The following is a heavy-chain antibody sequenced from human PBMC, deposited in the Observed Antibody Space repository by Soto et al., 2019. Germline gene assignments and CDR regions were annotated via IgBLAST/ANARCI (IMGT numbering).Heavy chain of an antibody. CDR2: IYYSGST. Sequence: PSETLSLTCTVSGGSISSYYWSWIRQPPGKGLEWIGYIYYSGSTNYNASLKSRVTISVDTSKNQFSLKLSSVTAADTAAYYCARDNGYSYGYTLDHWGQGTLVTVS. J-gene: IGHJ4*02. CDR1: GGSISSYY. CDR3: ARDNGYSYGYTLDH. V-gene: IGHV4-59*01. D-gene: IGHD5-18*01.